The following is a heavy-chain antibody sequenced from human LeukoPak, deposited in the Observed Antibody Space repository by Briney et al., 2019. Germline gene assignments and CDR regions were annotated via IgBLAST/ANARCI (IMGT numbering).Heavy chain of an antibody. J-gene: IGHJ6*03. V-gene: IGHV3-21*01. CDR3: ARDPYSGSYGDYYYYYMDV. D-gene: IGHD1-26*01. Sequence: GGSLSLSCEASGFTFCTYNMNWVRQAPGKRLEWVSSTTSTSTYVFYADSVKGRFTISRDNAKNSLYLQMNSLRAEDTAVYYCARDPYSGSYGDYYYYYMDVWGKGTTVTISS. CDR2: TTSTSTYV. CDR1: GFTFCTYN.